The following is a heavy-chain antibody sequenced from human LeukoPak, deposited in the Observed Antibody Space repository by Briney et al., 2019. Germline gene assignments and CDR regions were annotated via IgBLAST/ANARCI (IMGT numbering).Heavy chain of an antibody. J-gene: IGHJ5*02. CDR3: AKSRAITMVRGVIMGWFDP. V-gene: IGHV3-23*01. CDR2: ISGSGGST. Sequence: PGGSLRLSCAASGFTFSSYAMGWVRQAPGKGLEWVSAISGSGGSTYYADSVKGRFTISRDNSKNTLYLQMNSLRAEDTAVYYCAKSRAITMVRGVIMGWFDPWGQGTLVTVSS. CDR1: GFTFSSYA. D-gene: IGHD3-10*01.